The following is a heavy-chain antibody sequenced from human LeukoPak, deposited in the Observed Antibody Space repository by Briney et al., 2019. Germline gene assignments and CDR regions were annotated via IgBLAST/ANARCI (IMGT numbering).Heavy chain of an antibody. V-gene: IGHV3-7*04. CDR2: IKQDGSKK. Sequence: GGSLRLSCVASGFPFSSYWMTWVRQAPGKGLEWVANIKQDGSKKSYVDSVKGRFTISRDNAKNSLYLQMNGLRAEDTAIYYCTRVGYIDEGIDYWGQGTLVTVSS. D-gene: IGHD5-24*01. CDR3: TRVGYIDEGIDY. J-gene: IGHJ4*02. CDR1: GFPFSSYW.